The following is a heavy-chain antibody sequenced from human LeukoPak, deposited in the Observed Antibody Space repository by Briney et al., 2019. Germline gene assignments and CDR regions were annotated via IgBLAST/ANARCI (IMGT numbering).Heavy chain of an antibody. J-gene: IGHJ4*02. Sequence: ASVKVSCTASGYTFTSYGISWVRQAPGQGLEWMGWISAYNGNTNYAQKLQGRVTMTTDTSTSTAYMELRSLRSDDTAVYYCARDLVDMVRGVIIQYFDYWGQGTLVTVSS. CDR1: GYTFTSYG. D-gene: IGHD3-10*01. CDR2: ISAYNGNT. V-gene: IGHV1-18*01. CDR3: ARDLVDMVRGVIIQYFDY.